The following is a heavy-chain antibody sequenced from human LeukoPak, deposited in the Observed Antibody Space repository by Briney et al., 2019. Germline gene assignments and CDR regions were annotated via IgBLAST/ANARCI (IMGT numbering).Heavy chain of an antibody. D-gene: IGHD5-12*01. CDR2: IYSGGST. V-gene: IGHV3-66*01. Sequence: GGSLRLSCAASGFTVSDSYMSWVRQAPGKGLEWVSVIYSGGSTYYTDSVKDRFTISRDNSKNTLLLRVSSLRGEDTAVYYCARMVATNYFDYWGQGTLVTVSS. CDR1: GFTVSDSY. J-gene: IGHJ4*02. CDR3: ARMVATNYFDY.